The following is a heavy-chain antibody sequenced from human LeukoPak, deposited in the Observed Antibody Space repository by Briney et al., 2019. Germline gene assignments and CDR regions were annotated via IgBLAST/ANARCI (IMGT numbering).Heavy chain of an antibody. D-gene: IGHD6-19*01. CDR2: IYYSGST. Sequence: SETLSLTCTVSGYSISSGYYWSWIRQPPGKGLEWIGYIYYSGSTNYNPSLKSRVTISVDTSKNQFSLKLSSVTAADTAVYYCARDGQWPGMGVWGKGTTVTVSS. CDR1: GYSISSGYY. CDR3: ARDGQWPGMGV. J-gene: IGHJ6*04. V-gene: IGHV4-61*01.